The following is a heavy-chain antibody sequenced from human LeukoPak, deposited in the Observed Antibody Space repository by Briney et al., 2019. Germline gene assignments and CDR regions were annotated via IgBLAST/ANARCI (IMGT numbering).Heavy chain of an antibody. CDR1: GFTFSNYW. Sequence: PGGSLRLSCAGSGFTFSNYWMSWVRQGPGKGLEWVADIKEDGSQIYYVDSVKGRFTISRDNAKKSLYLQMNSLRAEDTAVYYCARYGRYRAFDIWGPGTVVTVSS. J-gene: IGHJ3*02. CDR2: IKEDGSQI. D-gene: IGHD1-26*01. CDR3: ARYGRYRAFDI. V-gene: IGHV3-7*02.